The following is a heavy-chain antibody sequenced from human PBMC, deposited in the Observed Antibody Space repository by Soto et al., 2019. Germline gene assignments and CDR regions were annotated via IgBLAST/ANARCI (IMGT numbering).Heavy chain of an antibody. CDR1: GYTFTSYD. J-gene: IGHJ4*02. D-gene: IGHD5-18*01. Sequence: ASVNVSCKASGYTFTSYDINWVRQATGQGLEWMGWMNPNSGNTGYAQKFQGRVTMNRNTSISTAYMELSSLRSEDTAVYYCARAYRGYSYRESRYWGKGNLVTVSA. V-gene: IGHV1-8*01. CDR3: ARAYRGYSYRESRY. CDR2: MNPNSGNT.